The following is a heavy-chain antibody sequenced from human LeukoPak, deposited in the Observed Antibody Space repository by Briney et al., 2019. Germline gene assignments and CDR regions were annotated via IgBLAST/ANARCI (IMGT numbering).Heavy chain of an antibody. D-gene: IGHD6-13*01. V-gene: IGHV3-23*01. J-gene: IGHJ5*02. CDR2: ISGSGGST. CDR1: GFTFSSYA. Sequence: GGSLRLSCAASGFTFSSYAMSWVRQAPGKGLEWVSAISGSGGSTYYADSVKGRFTISRDNSKNTLYLQMNSLRAEDTAVYYCAKVGIAAAGINWFDPWAREPWSPSPQ. CDR3: AKVGIAAAGINWFDP.